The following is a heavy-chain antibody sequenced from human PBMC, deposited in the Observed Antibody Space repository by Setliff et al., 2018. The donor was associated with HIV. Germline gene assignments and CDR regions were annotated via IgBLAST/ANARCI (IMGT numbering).Heavy chain of an antibody. V-gene: IGHV3-23*01. D-gene: IGHD5-18*01. CDR1: GFTFSTYA. CDR2: VGAVGGPT. CDR3: AKGGYGGAYYVAGY. J-gene: IGHJ4*02. Sequence: GSLRLSCAASGFTFSTYAMGWVRQAPGKGLEWVSTVGAVGGPTHYAESVKGRFTISKDNSKNTLYLQMNSLEPGDTAMYYCAKGGYGGAYYVAGYWGQGTKVTVSS.